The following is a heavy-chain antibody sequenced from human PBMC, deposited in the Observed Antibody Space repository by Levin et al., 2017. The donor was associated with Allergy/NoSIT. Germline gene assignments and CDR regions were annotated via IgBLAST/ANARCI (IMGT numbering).Heavy chain of an antibody. CDR1: GYTFTGYY. J-gene: IGHJ6*02. V-gene: IGHV1-2*02. CDR2: INPNSGGT. D-gene: IGHD6-13*01. CDR3: AREIAAAGNCYYDGMDV. Sequence: ASVKVSCKASGYTFTGYYMYWVRQAPGQGLEWMGWINPNSGGTNYAQKFQGRVTMTRDTSISTAYMELRSLRSDDTAVYYCAREIAAAGNCYYDGMDVWGQGSTVTV.